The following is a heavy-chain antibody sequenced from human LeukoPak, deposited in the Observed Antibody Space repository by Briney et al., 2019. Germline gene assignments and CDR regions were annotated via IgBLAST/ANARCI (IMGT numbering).Heavy chain of an antibody. D-gene: IGHD3-16*01. CDR3: ARRGDGNSYYDY. J-gene: IGHJ4*02. CDR1: GDSVSINIAS. V-gene: IGHV6-1*01. CDR2: TYYLSHWVR. Sequence: SQTLSHTCASSGDSVSINIASWDWTRHSPSRGLEWLGRTYYLSHWVRGYAESVRGRITINPNTSTNQFSLLLTSVGPGDSAVYFCARRGDGNSYYDYWGQGILVTVSS.